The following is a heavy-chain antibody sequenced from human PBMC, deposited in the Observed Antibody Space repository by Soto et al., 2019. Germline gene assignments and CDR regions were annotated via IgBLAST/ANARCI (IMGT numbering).Heavy chain of an antibody. CDR1: DGSISSGGHS. CDR3: ARGTFSYGPNLHYFDF. Sequence: QLQLQESGAGLVKPSQTLSLTCTVSDGSISSGGHSWSWIRQPPGKGLEWIGFIFHTGGTYYTPSLQSRLSVSLDLSRNQFPLKLYSVTAADTAIYYCARGTFSYGPNLHYFDFWGQGSLVTVSS. D-gene: IGHD5-18*01. V-gene: IGHV4-30-2*01. J-gene: IGHJ4*02. CDR2: IFHTGGT.